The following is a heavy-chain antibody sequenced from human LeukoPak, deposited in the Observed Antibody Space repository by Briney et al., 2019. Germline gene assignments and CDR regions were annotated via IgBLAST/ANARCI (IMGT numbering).Heavy chain of an antibody. D-gene: IGHD3-22*01. CDR1: GYTFTGYY. CDR2: INPNSGGT. Sequence: ASVKVSCKASGYTFTGYYMHWVRQAPGQGLEWMGWINPNSGGTNYAQKFQGRVTMTEDTSTDTAYMELSSLRSEDTAVYYCATGEYDSSGYPYFDYWGQGTLVTVSS. V-gene: IGHV1-2*02. CDR3: ATGEYDSSGYPYFDY. J-gene: IGHJ4*02.